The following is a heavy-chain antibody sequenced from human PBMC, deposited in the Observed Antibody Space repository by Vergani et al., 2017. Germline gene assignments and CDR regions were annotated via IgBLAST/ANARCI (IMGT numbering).Heavy chain of an antibody. CDR3: ARGYCSSTSCYYRSGTLGYYYYYMDV. CDR2: INHSGST. J-gene: IGHJ6*03. CDR1: GGSFSGYY. D-gene: IGHD2-2*01. Sequence: QVQLQQWGAGLLKPSETLSLTCAVYGGSFSGYYWSWIRQPPGKGLEWIGEINHSGSTNYNPSLKSRVTISVDTSKNQFSLKLSSVTAADTAVYYCARGYCSSTSCYYRSGTLGYYYYYMDVWGKGP. V-gene: IGHV4-34*01.